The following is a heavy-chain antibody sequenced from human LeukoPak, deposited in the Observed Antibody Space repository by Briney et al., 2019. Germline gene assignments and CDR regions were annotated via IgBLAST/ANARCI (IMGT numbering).Heavy chain of an antibody. J-gene: IGHJ3*02. CDR1: GYTFTSYY. V-gene: IGHV1-46*01. Sequence: EASVKVSCKASGYTFTSYYMHWVRQAPGQGLEWMGIINPSGGSTSYAQKFQGRVTMTRDTSTSTVYMELSSLRSEDTAVYYCARDGGDTKDYYAFDIWGQGTMVTVSS. CDR2: INPSGGST. D-gene: IGHD3-22*01. CDR3: ARDGGDTKDYYAFDI.